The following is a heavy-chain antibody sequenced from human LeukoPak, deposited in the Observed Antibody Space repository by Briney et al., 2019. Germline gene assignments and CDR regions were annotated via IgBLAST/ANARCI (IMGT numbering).Heavy chain of an antibody. CDR3: TREWLVGDDASDL. CDR2: ISPDGRNT. CDR1: GFTFSGYW. V-gene: IGHV3-74*01. Sequence: GGSLRLSCAASGFTFSGYWMHWVRQSPGKGLVSVSLISPDGRNTTYADSVKGRFTISRDNAKNTLSLQMDSLRAEDTALYYCTREWLVGDDASDLWSQGTLVTVSS. D-gene: IGHD5-12*01. J-gene: IGHJ3*01.